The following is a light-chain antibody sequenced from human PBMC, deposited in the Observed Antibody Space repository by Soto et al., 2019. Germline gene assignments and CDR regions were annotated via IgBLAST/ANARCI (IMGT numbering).Light chain of an antibody. CDR1: QSVTSNF. Sequence: ENVLTQSPGTLSLSPGERATLSCRASQSVTSNFLAWYQQKPGQAPRLLIYGASTMAAGVPDRFSGSGSGTDFTLTITGLEPEDFAVYYCQQYGRSPLLYTFGQGTKL. V-gene: IGKV3-20*01. J-gene: IGKJ2*01. CDR3: QQYGRSPLLYT. CDR2: GAS.